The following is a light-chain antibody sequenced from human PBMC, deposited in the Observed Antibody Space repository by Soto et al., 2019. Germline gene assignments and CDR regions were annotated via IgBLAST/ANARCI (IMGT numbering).Light chain of an antibody. Sequence: QPVLTQPPSVSGAPGQRVTISCTGSSSNIGARYDVHWYQQLPGTAPKLLLYGKSIRPSGVPDRFSGSKSGASASLAITGLQAEDEAEYYCQSYDSSLSAPVFGTGTKVTVL. CDR1: SSNIGARYD. V-gene: IGLV1-40*01. J-gene: IGLJ1*01. CDR2: GKS. CDR3: QSYDSSLSAPV.